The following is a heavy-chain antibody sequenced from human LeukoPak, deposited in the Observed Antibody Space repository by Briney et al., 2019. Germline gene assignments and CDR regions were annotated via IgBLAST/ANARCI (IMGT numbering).Heavy chain of an antibody. D-gene: IGHD2/OR15-2a*01. CDR3: ARDSPRSFDYYYYYMDV. V-gene: IGHV4-38-2*02. CDR2: IYHSGST. CDR1: GYSISSGYY. Sequence: PSETLSLTCTVSGYSISSGYYWGWIRQPPGKGLEWIGSIYHSGSTYYNPSLKSRVTISVDTSKNQFSLKLSSVTAADTAVYYCARDSPRSFDYYYYYMDVWGKGTTVTVSS. J-gene: IGHJ6*03.